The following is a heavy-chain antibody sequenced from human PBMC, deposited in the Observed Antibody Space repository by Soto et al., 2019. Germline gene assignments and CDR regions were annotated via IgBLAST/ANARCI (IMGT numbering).Heavy chain of an antibody. CDR2: IRSKTYGGTT. Sequence: GGSLRLSCTGSGFTFGDYTLSWFRQAPGKGLEWVAFIRSKTYGGTTEYAASVKGRFTISRDDSNSIVNLEMNSLKTEDTAVYYCGRNVIWGQGTLVTVSS. J-gene: IGHJ4*02. V-gene: IGHV3-49*03. D-gene: IGHD3-10*01. CDR1: GFTFGDYT. CDR3: GRNVI.